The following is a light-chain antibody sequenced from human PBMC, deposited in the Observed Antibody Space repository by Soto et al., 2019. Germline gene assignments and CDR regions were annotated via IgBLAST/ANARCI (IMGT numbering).Light chain of an antibody. J-gene: IGKJ4*01. V-gene: IGKV1-17*01. CDR2: ATS. CDR1: QGIRND. CDR3: LQHNSYTLT. Sequence: DIHMTQSPSSLSASVGNIFTITCRASQGIRNDLGWYQKKTGQAPKRLIYATSSLQSGVPSRLRGSGSGTDLTLTISSLKNEDFATYYCLQHNSYTLTFGGGTKVDIK.